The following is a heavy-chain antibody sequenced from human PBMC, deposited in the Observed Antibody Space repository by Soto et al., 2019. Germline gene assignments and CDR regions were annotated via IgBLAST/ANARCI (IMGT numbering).Heavy chain of an antibody. CDR1: GFTFSSYS. CDR3: AREGCSSTSCSDY. D-gene: IGHD2-2*01. V-gene: IGHV3-21*01. CDR2: ISSSSSYI. J-gene: IGHJ4*02. Sequence: GGSLRLSCAASGFTFSSYSMNWVRQAPGKGLEWVSSISSSSSYIYHADSVKGRFTISRDNAKNSLYLQMNGLRAEDTAVYYCAREGCSSTSCSDYWGQGTLVTVSS.